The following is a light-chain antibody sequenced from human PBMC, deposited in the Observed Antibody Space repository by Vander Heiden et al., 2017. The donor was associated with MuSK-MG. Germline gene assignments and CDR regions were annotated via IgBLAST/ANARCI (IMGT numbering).Light chain of an antibody. J-gene: IGKJ4*01. CDR1: QGISNW. V-gene: IGKV1-27*01. CDR2: SAY. Sequence: PSSLSASVGDRVTITCRASQGISNWLAWYQQKPGEVPELLIYSAYTLQSGVPSRFSGSGSGTDFTLTISSLQPEDFATYYCQNDNSALLTFGRGTKVDIK. CDR3: QNDNSALLT.